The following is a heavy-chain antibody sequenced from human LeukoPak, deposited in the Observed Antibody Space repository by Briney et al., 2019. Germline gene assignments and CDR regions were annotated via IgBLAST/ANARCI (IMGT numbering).Heavy chain of an antibody. CDR1: GFSFSTYG. CDR3: ARDYWNYFDY. J-gene: IGHJ4*01. Sequence: PGGSLRLSCAASGFSFSTYGIHWVRQAPGKGLEWVAFIRYDGSNKYYADSVKGRFTISRDNAKNSLYLRMNSLRAEDTAVYYCARDYWNYFDYWGQGTLVTVST. D-gene: IGHD1-1*01. CDR2: IRYDGSNK. V-gene: IGHV3-30*02.